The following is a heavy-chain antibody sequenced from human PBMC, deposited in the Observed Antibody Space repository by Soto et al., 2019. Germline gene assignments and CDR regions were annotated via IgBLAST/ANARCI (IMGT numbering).Heavy chain of an antibody. V-gene: IGHV3-74*01. CDR2: INTEGNST. Sequence: PGGSLRLSCAASGFIFSSYWMHWVRQAPGKGLVWVSRINTEGNSTGYADSVKGRFTISRDNAKNTLYLQMNSLRAEDTAVYYCAREKRYTSSWCDSWGQGTLVTVSS. D-gene: IGHD6-13*01. J-gene: IGHJ5*01. CDR1: GFIFSSYW. CDR3: AREKRYTSSWCDS.